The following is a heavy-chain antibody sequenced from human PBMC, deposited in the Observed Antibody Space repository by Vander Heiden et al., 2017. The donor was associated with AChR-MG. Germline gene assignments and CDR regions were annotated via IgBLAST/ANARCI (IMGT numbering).Heavy chain of an antibody. CDR2: ISSSSSYI. CDR3: ARVRSVTTPSLDY. V-gene: IGHV3-21*01. J-gene: IGHJ4*02. CDR1: GFTFSSYS. D-gene: IGHD4-17*01. Sequence: EVQLVESGGGLVKPGGSLRLSCAASGFTFSSYSMNWVRQAPVKGLEWVSSISSSSSYIYYADSVKGRFTISRDNAKNSLYLQMNSLRAEDTAVYYCARVRSVTTPSLDYWGQGTLVTVSS.